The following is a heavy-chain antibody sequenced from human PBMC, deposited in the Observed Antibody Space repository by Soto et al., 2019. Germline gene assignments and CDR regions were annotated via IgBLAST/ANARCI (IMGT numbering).Heavy chain of an antibody. J-gene: IGHJ6*02. V-gene: IGHV3-23*01. CDR2: IGESGTPT. CDR3: ARYIPGVRYYGMDV. D-gene: IGHD2-2*01. Sequence: GGSLRLSCAASGVTFSSYAMKWVRQAPGKGLEWVSLIGESGTPTYYADSVKGRFTISRDNSGNTLFLEMYSLRAEDTAVYYCARYIPGVRYYGMDVWGQGTTVPVSS. CDR1: GVTFSSYA.